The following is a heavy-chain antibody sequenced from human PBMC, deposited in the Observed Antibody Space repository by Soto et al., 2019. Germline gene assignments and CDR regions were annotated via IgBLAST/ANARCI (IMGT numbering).Heavy chain of an antibody. CDR3: ARALVVVAATLWFDP. J-gene: IGHJ5*02. CDR2: INAGNGNT. CDR1: GYTFTSYA. V-gene: IGHV1-3*01. Sequence: QVQLVQSGAEVKKPGASVKVSCKASGYTFTSYAMHWVRQAPGQRLEWMGWINAGNGNTKYSQKFQGRVTITRDTSASTAYMELSSLRSEDTAVYSCARALVVVAATLWFDPWGQGTLVTVSS. D-gene: IGHD2-15*01.